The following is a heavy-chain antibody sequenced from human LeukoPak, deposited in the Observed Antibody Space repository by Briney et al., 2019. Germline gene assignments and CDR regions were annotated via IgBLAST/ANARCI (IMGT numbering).Heavy chain of an antibody. V-gene: IGHV4-59*01. CDR1: GGSISNYY. CDR3: ARGHDGVVGWFAP. D-gene: IGHD2-15*01. CDR2: ISYSGST. Sequence: SETLSLTRTVSGGSISNYYWIWIRQPPGKGLEWIGHISYSGSTNYNPSLKSRVTMSVDTSKNQFSLKVTSVTAADTAVYYCARGHDGVVGWFAPWGRGTLVTVSS. J-gene: IGHJ5*02.